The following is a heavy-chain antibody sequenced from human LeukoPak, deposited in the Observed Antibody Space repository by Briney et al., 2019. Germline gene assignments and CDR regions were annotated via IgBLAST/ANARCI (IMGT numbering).Heavy chain of an antibody. CDR1: GFTVSSNY. D-gene: IGHD5-18*01. J-gene: IGHJ4*02. Sequence: GGSLRLSCAASGFTVSSNYMHWVRQASGKGLEWVGRIRSKANSYATAYAASVKGRFTISRDDSKNTAYLQMNSLKTEDTAVYYCTREVTRGYSYGYPNFDYWGQGTLVTVSS. V-gene: IGHV3-73*01. CDR3: TREVTRGYSYGYPNFDY. CDR2: IRSKANSYAT.